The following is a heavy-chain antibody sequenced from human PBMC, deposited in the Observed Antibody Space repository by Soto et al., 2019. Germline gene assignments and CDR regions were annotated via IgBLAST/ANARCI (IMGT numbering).Heavy chain of an antibody. D-gene: IGHD3-10*01. Sequence: ASVKVSCKASGYTFTSYGISWVRQAPGQGLEWMGWISAYNGNTNYAQKLQGRVTMTTDTSTSTAYMELRSLRSGDPAVDYCERFPRVREEAGPRYYHSFWDFWGKGTTVPVS. J-gene: IGHJ6*03. CDR2: ISAYNGNT. CDR1: GYTFTSYG. V-gene: IGHV1-18*01. CDR3: ERFPRVREEAGPRYYHSFWDF.